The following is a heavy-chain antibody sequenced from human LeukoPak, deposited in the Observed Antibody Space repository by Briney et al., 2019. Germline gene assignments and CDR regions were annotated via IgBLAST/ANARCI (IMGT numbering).Heavy chain of an antibody. J-gene: IGHJ4*02. CDR3: ARDLSGIAGYTYGRGIDY. D-gene: IGHD5-18*01. CDR1: GFTFTTYW. Sequence: GGSLRLSCAASGFTFTTYWMSWVRQAPGKGLEWVANIKKDGSEKYYVDAVKGRFTISRDNAKTSLYLQMNSLRAEDTAVYYCARDLSGIAGYTYGRGIDYWGQGTLVTVSS. V-gene: IGHV3-7*01. CDR2: IKKDGSEK.